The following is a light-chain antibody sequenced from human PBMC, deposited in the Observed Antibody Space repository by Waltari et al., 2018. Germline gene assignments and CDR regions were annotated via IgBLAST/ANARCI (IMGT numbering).Light chain of an antibody. CDR3: QQYYSPPLT. Sequence: DIQMTQSPPSVSASVGDRVTITCRASQGIRSWLSWYQQKPGKAPKLLIYAASNLQSGVPSRFSGSDSGTEFTLTISSLQPEDVAVYYCQQYYSPPLTFGQGTRLEI. J-gene: IGKJ5*01. CDR1: QGIRSW. CDR2: AAS. V-gene: IGKV1-12*01.